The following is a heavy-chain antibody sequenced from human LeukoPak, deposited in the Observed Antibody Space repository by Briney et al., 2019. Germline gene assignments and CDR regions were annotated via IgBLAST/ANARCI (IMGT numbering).Heavy chain of an antibody. CDR3: AREIEAQTTYCAFDI. J-gene: IGHJ3*02. CDR1: GDSVSSNSAA. V-gene: IGHV6-1*01. Sequence: SQTLSRTCAISGDSVSSNSAAWNWIRQSPSRGLEWLGRTNYRSKWFFNYEVSVRSRITINPDTSKNQFSLQLNSVTPEDTAVYFCAREIEAQTTYCAFDIWGQGTMVTVSS. CDR2: TNYRSKWFF. D-gene: IGHD2-21*01.